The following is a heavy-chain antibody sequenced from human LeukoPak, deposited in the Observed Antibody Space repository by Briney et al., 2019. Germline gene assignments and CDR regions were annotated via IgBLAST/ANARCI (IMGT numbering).Heavy chain of an antibody. CDR3: ASSDYNWNHIDY. J-gene: IGHJ4*02. Sequence: SETLSLTCTVSGGSISSYYWSWIRQSPGKGLEWIGYIYYSGGTNYNPSLKSRVTISVETSKNQFSLKLSSVTAADTAVYYCASSDYNWNHIDYWGQGTLVTVSS. D-gene: IGHD1-14*01. CDR2: IYYSGGT. CDR1: GGSISSYY. V-gene: IGHV4-59*08.